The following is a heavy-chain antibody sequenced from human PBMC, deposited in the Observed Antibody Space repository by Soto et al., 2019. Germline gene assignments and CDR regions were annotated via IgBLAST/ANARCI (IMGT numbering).Heavy chain of an antibody. CDR1: GDSFTSSIYY. CDR3: ARHGWLVQPYYFDY. J-gene: IGHJ4*02. D-gene: IGHD6-19*01. CDR2: IYYAGIT. Sequence: PSETLSLTCTVSGDSFTSSIYYWGWIRHPPGKGLEWIGSIYYAGITYYNPSLKSRVTISVDTSNNQFSLKLSSVTAADTAVYYCARHGWLVQPYYFDYWGQGTLVTVSS. V-gene: IGHV4-39*01.